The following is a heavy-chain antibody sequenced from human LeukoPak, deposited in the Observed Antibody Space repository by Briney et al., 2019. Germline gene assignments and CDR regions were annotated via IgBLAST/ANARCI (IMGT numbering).Heavy chain of an antibody. D-gene: IGHD4-17*01. V-gene: IGHV3-23*01. CDR3: AKGTDGVIRGFDY. CDR2: ISGSGGST. J-gene: IGHJ4*02. CDR1: GFTFSSYA. Sequence: SGGSLRLSCAASGFTFSSYAMSWVRQAPGKGLEWVSAISGSGGSTSYADSVKGRFTISRDNSKNTLYLQMNSLRAEDTAVYYCAKGTDGVIRGFDYWGQGTLVTVSS.